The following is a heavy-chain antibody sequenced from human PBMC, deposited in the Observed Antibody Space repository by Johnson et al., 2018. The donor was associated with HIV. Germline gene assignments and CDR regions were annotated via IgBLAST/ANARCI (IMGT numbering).Heavy chain of an antibody. CDR1: GLTVSNYY. CDR2: IYSGGST. Sequence: VTLVESGGGLVQPGGSLRLSCAASGLTVSNYYMTWVRQSPGKGLEWVSVIYSGGSTYYADSVKGRFTISRDTSKNTLSLQMNSLRAEDTAVYYCARDPYYDVWTGPRDAVDIWGQGTMVTVSS. V-gene: IGHV3-66*01. CDR3: ARDPYYDVWTGPRDAVDI. J-gene: IGHJ3*02. D-gene: IGHD3-3*01.